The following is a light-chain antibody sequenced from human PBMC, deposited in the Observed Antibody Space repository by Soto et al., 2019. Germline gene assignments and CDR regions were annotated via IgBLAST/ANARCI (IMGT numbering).Light chain of an antibody. CDR2: GVS. CDR1: ISDFVLYNY. Sequence: QSALTQPVSVSGSPGQSITISCTGTISDFVLYNYVSWYQQHRGKAPKLLLYGVSNRPSGVSDRFSGSKSGNTASLTISGLQAEDEADYFCSSHTTTSSALQVFGTGTKLTVL. V-gene: IGLV2-14*01. J-gene: IGLJ1*01. CDR3: SSHTTTSSALQV.